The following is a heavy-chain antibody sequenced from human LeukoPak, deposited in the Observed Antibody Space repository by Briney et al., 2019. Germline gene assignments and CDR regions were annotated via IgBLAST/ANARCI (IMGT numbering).Heavy chain of an antibody. Sequence: ASVKVSCKASGYTFTGYYMHWVRQAPGQGLEWMGWINPNSGGTNYAQKFQGWVTMTRDTSISTAYMELSRLRSDDTAVYYCARSLSLILTCARENWFDPWGQGTLVTVSS. D-gene: IGHD3-9*01. J-gene: IGHJ5*02. CDR2: INPNSGGT. CDR3: ARSLSLILTCARENWFDP. V-gene: IGHV1-2*04. CDR1: GYTFTGYY.